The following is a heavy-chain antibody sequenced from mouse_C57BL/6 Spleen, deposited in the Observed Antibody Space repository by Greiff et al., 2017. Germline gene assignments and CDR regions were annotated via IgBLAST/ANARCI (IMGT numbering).Heavy chain of an antibody. V-gene: IGHV1-55*01. CDR3: ARSADCYCDFDC. J-gene: IGHJ2*01. CDR1: GYTFTSYW. D-gene: IGHD2-3*01. CDR2: IYPGSGST. Sequence: QVQLQQPGAELVKPGASVKMSCKASGYTFTSYWITWVKQRPGQGLEWIGDIYPGSGSTNYNEKFKSKATLTVDTSSSTAYMQLSSLTSEDSAVYYCARSADCYCDFDCWGTGTTLTVSS.